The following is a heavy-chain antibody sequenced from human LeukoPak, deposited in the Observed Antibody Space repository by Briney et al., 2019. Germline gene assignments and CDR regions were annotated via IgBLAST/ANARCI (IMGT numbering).Heavy chain of an antibody. CDR1: GGSFSGYY. J-gene: IGHJ4*02. V-gene: IGHV4-34*01. CDR3: ARGHRLLGY. CDR2: VYHCDST. Sequence: PSETLSLTCAVSGGSFSGYYWFWIRNPPDQGLEWIGEVYHCDSTNYHPSLKSRVTISVDTSKNQFSLKLSSVAAADTAVYYCARGHRLLGYWGQGTLVTVSS.